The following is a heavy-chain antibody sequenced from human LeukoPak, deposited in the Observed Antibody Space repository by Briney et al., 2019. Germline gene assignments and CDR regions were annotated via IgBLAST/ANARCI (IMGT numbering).Heavy chain of an antibody. CDR3: VRDRSRPEPFFDS. Sequence: SETLSLTCTVSGGSISSYDWSWIRQPPGKGLEWIGYIHHSGRTYYYNPSLKSRVTMSVDTSKNQFSLKLSSVGAADTAVYYCVRDRSRPEPFFDSWGQGTLLTVFS. CDR1: GGSISSYD. V-gene: IGHV4-30-4*08. J-gene: IGHJ4*02. D-gene: IGHD1-14*01. CDR2: IHHSGRT.